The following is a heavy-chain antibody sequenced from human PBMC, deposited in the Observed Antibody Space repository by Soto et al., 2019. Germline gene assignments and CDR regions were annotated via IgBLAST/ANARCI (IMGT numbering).Heavy chain of an antibody. J-gene: IGHJ4*02. V-gene: IGHV4-34*01. CDR2: INHSGST. CDR3: ARGSYDFGSGYQDTNYFDD. D-gene: IGHD3-3*01. Sequence: SETLSLTCAVYGGSFSGYYWSWIRQPPGKGLEWIGEINHSGSTNYNPSLKSRVTISVDTSKNQFSLKLSSVTAADTAVYYCARGSYDFGSGYQDTNYFDDWGQGTLVTVSS. CDR1: GGSFSGYY.